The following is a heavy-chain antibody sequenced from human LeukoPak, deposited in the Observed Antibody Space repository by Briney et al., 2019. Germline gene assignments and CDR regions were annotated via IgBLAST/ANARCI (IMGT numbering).Heavy chain of an antibody. CDR2: ISYDGSNK. D-gene: IGHD6-13*01. Sequence: GGSLRLSCAASGFTFSSYAMHWVRQAPGKGLEWVAIISYDGSNKYYADSVKGRFTISRDNSKNTLYLQMNSLRAEDTAVYYCARDPGSIAAGDTPFDYWGQGTLVTVSS. V-gene: IGHV3-30-3*01. J-gene: IGHJ4*02. CDR1: GFTFSSYA. CDR3: ARDPGSIAAGDTPFDY.